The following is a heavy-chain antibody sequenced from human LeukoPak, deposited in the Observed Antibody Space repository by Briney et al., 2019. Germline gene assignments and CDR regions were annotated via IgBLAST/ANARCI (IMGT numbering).Heavy chain of an antibody. CDR1: GFTFSSYA. J-gene: IGHJ5*02. Sequence: GGSLRLSCAVSGFTFSSYAINWGRQAPGKGLEWVSSISGSSGSTFYADSVKGRFTISRDNSKNTLYLQMNSLRAEDTAVYYCAKDQVVITTTGSWFDPWGQGTLVTVSS. CDR2: ISGSSGST. V-gene: IGHV3-23*01. D-gene: IGHD3-22*01. CDR3: AKDQVVITTTGSWFDP.